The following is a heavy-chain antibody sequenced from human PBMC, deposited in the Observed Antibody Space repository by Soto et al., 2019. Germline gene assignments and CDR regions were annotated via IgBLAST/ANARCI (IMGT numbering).Heavy chain of an antibody. CDR2: VTGTPFNT. CDR1: GFTFGVYA. J-gene: IGHJ4*02. CDR3: ARGGATYGLLTHDY. Sequence: EVQLLESGGGLIQPGGSLRLSCATSGFTFGVYAMRWVRQAPGKGLEWVAAVTGTPFNTYYTDSVKGRFAISRDNSRDTLHLQMNSLTAEDTAVYYCARGGATYGLLTHDYWGQGTLVTVSA. V-gene: IGHV3-23*01. D-gene: IGHD3-9*01.